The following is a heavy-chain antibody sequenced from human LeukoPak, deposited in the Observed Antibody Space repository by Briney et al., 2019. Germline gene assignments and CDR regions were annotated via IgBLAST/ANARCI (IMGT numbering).Heavy chain of an antibody. CDR3: AGASSNGVVIDATSFDL. D-gene: IGHD2-15*01. J-gene: IGHJ4*02. CDR2: IYRGGAT. Sequence: GGSLRLSCAVSGFIGSDGYMNWVRQAPGKGLEWLSVIYRGGATNYADSVKGRFIISRDSFQNTWHLQLNSLRAEDSAVYYCAGASSNGVVIDATSFDLWGQGTLVIVSS. V-gene: IGHV3-66*01. CDR1: GFIGSDGY.